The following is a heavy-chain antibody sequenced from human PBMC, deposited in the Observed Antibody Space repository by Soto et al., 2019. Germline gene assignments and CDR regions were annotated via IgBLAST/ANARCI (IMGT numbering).Heavy chain of an antibody. CDR3: ARGRGRSCLGVTCLFDY. V-gene: IGHV1-18*01. CDR1: GYSFTIYG. J-gene: IGHJ4*02. Sequence: ASVKVSCKASGYSFTIYGITWVRQAPEQGLEWMGWISTYDGHTNYAHNFQRRVSMARDTSTSTAYMELRSLKSNDTAMYYCARGRGRSCLGVTCLFDYRGQRSLV. CDR2: ISTYDGHT. D-gene: IGHD2-15*01.